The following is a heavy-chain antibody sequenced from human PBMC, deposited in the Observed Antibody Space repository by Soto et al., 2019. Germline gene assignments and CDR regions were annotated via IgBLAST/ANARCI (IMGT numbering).Heavy chain of an antibody. CDR1: GFPFSDQD. Sequence: GGSLRLSCAASGFPFSDQDMRRIRQAPGKGQEWGSDISRSGNFIYYADSVTGRFTISRDNAKNSLNLQINSLRAEDTAVYHCAALLVGPDALDGLDVLGQGTTVTVAS. J-gene: IGHJ6*02. D-gene: IGHD1-26*01. CDR2: ISRSGNFI. CDR3: AALLVGPDALDGLDV. V-gene: IGHV3-11*01.